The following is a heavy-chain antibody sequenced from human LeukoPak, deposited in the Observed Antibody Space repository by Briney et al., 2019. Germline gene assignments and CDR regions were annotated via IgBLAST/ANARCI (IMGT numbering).Heavy chain of an antibody. J-gene: IGHJ4*02. CDR1: GGSISSYY. CDR3: ARDNYYDSSGYGR. CDR2: IYYSGST. V-gene: IGHV4-59*01. Sequence: PSETLSLTCTVSGGSISSYYWSWIRQPPGKGLEWIGYIYYSGSTNYNPSLKSRVTISVDTSKNQFSLKLSSVTAADTAVYYCARDNYYDSSGYGRWGQGTLVTVSS. D-gene: IGHD3-22*01.